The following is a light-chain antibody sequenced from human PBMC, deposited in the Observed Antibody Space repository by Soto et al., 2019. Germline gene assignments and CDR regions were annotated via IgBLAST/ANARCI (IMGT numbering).Light chain of an antibody. Sequence: DIVMTQSPDSLAVSLGERATINCKSSQSVLYSSNNKNYLAWYQQKPGQPPKLLINWASTRESGVADRFSGSGFGTDFTLTISSLQAEDVAVYYCQQYFSTPYTFGRGTKLEIK. CDR2: WAS. CDR3: QQYFSTPYT. CDR1: QSVLYSSNNKNY. V-gene: IGKV4-1*01. J-gene: IGKJ2*01.